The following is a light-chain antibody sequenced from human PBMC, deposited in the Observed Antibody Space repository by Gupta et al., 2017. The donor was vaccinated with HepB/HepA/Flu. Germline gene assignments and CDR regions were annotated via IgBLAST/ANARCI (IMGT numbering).Light chain of an antibody. CDR3: QQRDTTPIT. V-gene: IGKV1-39*01. CDR1: QSINNY. Sequence: DIQMTQSPSSLSASVGDRVTITCRASQSINNYLHWYQQKPGKAPKFLISAASTLQSGVPSRFTGSGSGTDFTLTISRLQPEDFATYYCQQRDTTPITFGGGTKVEIK. CDR2: AAS. J-gene: IGKJ4*01.